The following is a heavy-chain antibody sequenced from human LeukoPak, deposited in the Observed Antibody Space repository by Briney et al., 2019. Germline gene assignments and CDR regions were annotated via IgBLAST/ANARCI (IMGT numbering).Heavy chain of an antibody. CDR1: GFTFSSYW. CDR2: IKQDGSEK. Sequence: PGGSLRLSCAASGFTFSSYWMSWVRQAPGKGLEWVANIKQDGSEKYYVDSVKGGFTISRDNAKNSLYLQMNSLRAEDTAVYYCARVDGSGSYYIYYYYYMDVWGKGTTVTVSS. CDR3: ARVDGSGSYYIYYYYYMDV. V-gene: IGHV3-7*01. D-gene: IGHD3-10*01. J-gene: IGHJ6*03.